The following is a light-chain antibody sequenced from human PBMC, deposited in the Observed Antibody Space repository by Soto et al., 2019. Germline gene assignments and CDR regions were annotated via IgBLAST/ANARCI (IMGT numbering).Light chain of an antibody. CDR3: SSYVGSNILV. CDR1: SSDVGGYNY. J-gene: IGLJ2*01. Sequence: QSVLTQPPSASGSPGQSVTISCTGTSSDVGGYNYVSWYQHHPGKAPKLMIYEVTKRPSGVPDRFSGSKSGNTASLTVSGLQAEDEADYYCSSYVGSNILVFGGGTKLTVL. CDR2: EVT. V-gene: IGLV2-8*01.